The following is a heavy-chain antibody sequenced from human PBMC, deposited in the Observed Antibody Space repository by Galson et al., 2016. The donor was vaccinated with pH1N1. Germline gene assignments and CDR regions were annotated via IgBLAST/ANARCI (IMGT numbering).Heavy chain of an antibody. D-gene: IGHD6-25*01. V-gene: IGHV1-69*06. Sequence: SVKVSCKASRGTFSNYVINWVRQAPGQGPEWMGGIIPLFGTGYNARNFKGRFTITADKSTSTTYMELNSLTSEDTALYFCARDGGRAGAFDIWGPGTMVTVSS. CDR3: ARDGGRAGAFDI. J-gene: IGHJ3*02. CDR2: IIPLFGTG. CDR1: RGTFSNYV.